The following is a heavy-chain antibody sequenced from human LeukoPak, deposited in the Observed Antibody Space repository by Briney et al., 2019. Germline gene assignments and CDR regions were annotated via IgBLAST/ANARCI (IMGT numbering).Heavy chain of an antibody. D-gene: IGHD6-25*01. CDR1: GYTFTSYY. V-gene: IGHV1-46*01. CDR3: ARDQQRGRVPDDY. J-gene: IGHJ4*02. CDR2: INPSGGST. Sequence: ASVKVSCKASGYTFTSYYMHWVRQAPGQGLEWMGIINPSGGSTNYAQKLQGRVTMTTDTSTSTAYMELRSLRSDDTAVYYCARDQQRGRVPDDYWGQGTLVTVSS.